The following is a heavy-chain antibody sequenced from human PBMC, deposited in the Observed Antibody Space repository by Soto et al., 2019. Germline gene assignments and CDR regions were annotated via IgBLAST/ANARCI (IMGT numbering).Heavy chain of an antibody. D-gene: IGHD6-6*01. CDR1: GGSFSGYY. CDR3: AIVSVSDYSSSKYYFDY. Sequence: QVQLQQWGAGLLKPSETLSLTCAVYGGSFSGYYWSWIRQPPGKGLEWIGEINHSGSTNYNPSLKSRVTMSVDTSKNQFSLKLSSVTAADTAVYYCAIVSVSDYSSSKYYFDYWGQGTLVTVSS. V-gene: IGHV4-34*01. CDR2: INHSGST. J-gene: IGHJ4*02.